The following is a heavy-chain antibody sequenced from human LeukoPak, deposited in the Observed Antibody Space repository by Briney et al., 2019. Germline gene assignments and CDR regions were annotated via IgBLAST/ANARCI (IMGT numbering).Heavy chain of an antibody. Sequence: GESLKISCKGSGYSLTSYWIGWVRQMPGKGLEWMGIIYPGDSDTRYSPSFQGQVTISADKSISTAYLQWSSLKASDTAMYYCARLFLRPYCGGDCYPQTPWYYFDYWGQGTLVTVSS. V-gene: IGHV5-51*01. D-gene: IGHD2-21*02. J-gene: IGHJ4*02. CDR2: IYPGDSDT. CDR3: ARLFLRPYCGGDCYPQTPWYYFDY. CDR1: GYSLTSYW.